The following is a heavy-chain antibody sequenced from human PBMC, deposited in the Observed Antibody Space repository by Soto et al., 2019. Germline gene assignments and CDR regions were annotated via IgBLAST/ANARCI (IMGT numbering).Heavy chain of an antibody. V-gene: IGHV3-30-3*01. CDR2: ISYDGSSK. CDR3: ARDLSRGITMIALEIHY. Sequence: GGSLRLSCAASGFTFSDYAMHWVRQAPGKGLELVAIISYDGSSKYYAESVKGRFTVSRDNPKNTLYLQMNTLRVEDTAIYYCARDLSRGITMIALEIHYWGQGTQVTVSS. D-gene: IGHD3-22*01. CDR1: GFTFSDYA. J-gene: IGHJ4*02.